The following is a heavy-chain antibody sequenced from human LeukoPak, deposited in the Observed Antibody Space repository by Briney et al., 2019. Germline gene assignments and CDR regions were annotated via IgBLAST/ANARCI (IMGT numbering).Heavy chain of an antibody. V-gene: IGHV4-39*01. J-gene: IGHJ6*02. CDR1: GFTFSSYE. CDR3: ARHFDGSTGYYYYYYGMDV. CDR2: IYHSGST. D-gene: IGHD5-24*01. Sequence: PGGSLRLSCAASGFTFSSYEMNWVRQAPGKGLEWIGSIYHSGSTYCNPSLKSRVTISVDTSKNQFSLKLSSVAAADTAVYYCARHFDGSTGYYYYYYGMDVWGQGTTVTVSS.